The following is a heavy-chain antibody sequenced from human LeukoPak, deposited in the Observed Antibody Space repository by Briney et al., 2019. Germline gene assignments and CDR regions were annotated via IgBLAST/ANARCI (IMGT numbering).Heavy chain of an antibody. CDR1: GFTFEDYA. J-gene: IGHJ3*02. V-gene: IGHV3-9*01. Sequence: GRSLRLSCAASGFTFEDYAMHWVRQAPGKGLEWVSGISWNSGSIGYADSVKGRFTISRDNAKNSLYLQMNMLTAEAGALYYFAKSETEVATSGAFDIWGQGTMVTVSS. CDR2: ISWNSGSI. D-gene: IGHD5-24*01. CDR3: AKSETEVATSGAFDI.